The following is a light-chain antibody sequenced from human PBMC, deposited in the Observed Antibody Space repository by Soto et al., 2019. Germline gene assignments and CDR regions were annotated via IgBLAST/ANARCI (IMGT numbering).Light chain of an antibody. V-gene: IGLV2-8*01. CDR2: EVG. CDR1: SSDVGGYNY. CDR3: SSFAGNNNLV. J-gene: IGLJ2*01. Sequence: QSVLTKPPSASGSPGQSVTISCTGTSSDVGGYNYVSWYQQHPGKAPKLMISEVGKRPSGVPDRFSGSKSGNTASLTVSGLQAEDEADYYCSSFAGNNNLVFGGGTKLTV.